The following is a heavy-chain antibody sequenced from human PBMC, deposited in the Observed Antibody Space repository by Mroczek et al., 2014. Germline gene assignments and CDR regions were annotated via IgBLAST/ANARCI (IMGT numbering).Heavy chain of an antibody. CDR2: INHSGST. D-gene: IGHD6-19*01. Sequence: QVQLQQWGAGLLKPSETLSLTCAVYGGSFSGYYWSWIRQPPGKGLEWIGEINHSGSTNYNPSLKSRVTISVDTSKNQFSLKLSSVTAADTAVYYCARPYLVAGTEVHNWFDPWGQGTLVTVSS. V-gene: IGHV4-34*01. CDR3: ARPYLVAGTEVHNWFDP. CDR1: GGSFSGYY. J-gene: IGHJ5*02.